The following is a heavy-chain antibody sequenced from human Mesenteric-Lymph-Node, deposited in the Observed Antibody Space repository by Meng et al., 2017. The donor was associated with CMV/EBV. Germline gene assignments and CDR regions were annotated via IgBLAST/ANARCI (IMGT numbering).Heavy chain of an antibody. J-gene: IGHJ4*02. Sequence: GGSLRLSCAASGFTFSSYSMNWVRQAPGKGLEWVSYISSSSSTIYYADSVKGRFTISRDNAKNSLYLQMNSLRAEDTAVYYCARDDGSGSNPLGYWGQGTLVTVSS. D-gene: IGHD3-10*01. CDR2: ISSSSSTI. CDR3: ARDDGSGSNPLGY. V-gene: IGHV3-48*04. CDR1: GFTFSSYS.